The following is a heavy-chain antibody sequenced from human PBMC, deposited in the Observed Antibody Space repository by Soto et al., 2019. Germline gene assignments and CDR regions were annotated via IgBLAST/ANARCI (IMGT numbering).Heavy chain of an antibody. J-gene: IGHJ6*03. Sequence: SENLSLTCTVSSGSISNYYWSWIRQPPGKGLEWIGYIFHTGTFNYNPSLKGRVTLSVDTSKNQFSLKLGSVTAADTAVYYCARQFAIEAGRRWEYLYYMDFRGQGTTGTVSS. CDR3: ARQFAIEAGRRWEYLYYMDF. D-gene: IGHD6-13*01. CDR1: SGSISNYY. CDR2: IFHTGTF. V-gene: IGHV4-59*08.